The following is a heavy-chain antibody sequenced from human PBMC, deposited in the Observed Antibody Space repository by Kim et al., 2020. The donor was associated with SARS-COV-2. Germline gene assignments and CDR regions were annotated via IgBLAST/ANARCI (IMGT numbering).Heavy chain of an antibody. CDR2: K. CDR3: AKEVKWGNAFDI. Sequence: KYYAGSVKGRFTISRDNSKNTLYLPMNSLRPEDTAVYYCAKEVKWGNAFDIWGQGTMVTVSS. D-gene: IGHD1-26*01. J-gene: IGHJ3*02. V-gene: IGHV3-30-3*02.